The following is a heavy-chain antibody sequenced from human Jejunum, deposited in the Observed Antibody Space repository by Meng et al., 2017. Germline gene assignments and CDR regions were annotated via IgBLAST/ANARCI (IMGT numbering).Heavy chain of an antibody. Sequence: VEWVGVGGGLVQPGGALRPSCAGSGFTFSNYWMHWVRQAPGKGLVWVSRIKGDGSNPVYAGSVKGRFTISTDNAKNTLYLQMNNLRSEDTALYFCISNVDRGLNWGQGTLVTVSS. CDR1: GFTFSNYW. D-gene: IGHD5-12*01. CDR3: ISNVDRGLN. V-gene: IGHV3-74*01. J-gene: IGHJ4*02. CDR2: IKGDGSNP.